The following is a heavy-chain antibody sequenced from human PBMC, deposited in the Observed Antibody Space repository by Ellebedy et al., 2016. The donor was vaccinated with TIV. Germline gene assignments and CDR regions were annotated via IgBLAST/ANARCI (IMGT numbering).Heavy chain of an antibody. Sequence: ASVKVSXXASGGTFSSYAISWVRQAPGQGLEWMGIINPSGGSTSYAQKFQGRVTMTRDTSTSTVYMELSSLRSEDTAVYYCASYSGYSYGYVMDVWGQGTTVTVSS. CDR2: INPSGGST. D-gene: IGHD5-18*01. J-gene: IGHJ6*02. CDR3: ASYSGYSYGYVMDV. CDR1: GGTFSSYA. V-gene: IGHV1-46*01.